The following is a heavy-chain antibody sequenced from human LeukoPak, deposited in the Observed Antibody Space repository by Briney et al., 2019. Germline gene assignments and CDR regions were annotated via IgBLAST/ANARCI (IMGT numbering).Heavy chain of an antibody. Sequence: GGSLRLSCAVSGFTFSNYWMTWVRQPPGRGLEWLANKHEDGSVEYYVESMKGRLTISRDNAKKSLYLQMNNLRADDTAVYYCARTDSPNCVSTTCYFYFYYYMDVWGKGTAVT. CDR3: ARTDSPNCVSTTCYFYFYYYMDV. CDR1: GFTFSNYW. CDR2: KHEDGSVE. D-gene: IGHD2-2*01. J-gene: IGHJ6*03. V-gene: IGHV3-7*01.